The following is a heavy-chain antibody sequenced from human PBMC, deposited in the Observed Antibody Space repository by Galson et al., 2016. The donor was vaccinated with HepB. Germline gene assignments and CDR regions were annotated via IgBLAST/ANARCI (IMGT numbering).Heavy chain of an antibody. Sequence: SLRLSCAASGFIVSDYWVHWVRQPPGKGLVGVSRISPGGASTAYADTVKGRLTIHSDHAKNTLYLQMNSLRAEDTAVYFCAAHKKQRVSGYEDYWGQGILVSVSS. V-gene: IGHV3-74*01. D-gene: IGHD6-25*01. J-gene: IGHJ4*02. CDR3: AAHKKQRVSGYEDY. CDR2: ISPGGAST. CDR1: GFIVSDYW.